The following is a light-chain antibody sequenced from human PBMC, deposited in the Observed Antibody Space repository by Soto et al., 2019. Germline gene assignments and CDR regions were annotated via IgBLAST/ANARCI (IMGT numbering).Light chain of an antibody. CDR2: SNN. Sequence: QSVLTQPPSASGTPGQRVTISCSGSSSNIGSNPVNWYQHLPGTAPRLLIYSNNQRPSGVPDRFSGSRSGTSASLAIGGLQSVDEAEYYCAAWLASLNCVVFGGGTKLTVL. CDR3: AAWLASLNCVV. J-gene: IGLJ3*02. CDR1: SSNIGSNP. V-gene: IGLV1-44*01.